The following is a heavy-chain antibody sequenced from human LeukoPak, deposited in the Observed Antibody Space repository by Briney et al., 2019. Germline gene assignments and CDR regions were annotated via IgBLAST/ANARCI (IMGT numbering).Heavy chain of an antibody. J-gene: IGHJ5*02. CDR1: GFTFSPYA. Sequence: GGSLRLSCAASGFTFSPYAMHWVRQAPGKGLGWVALISNDGSNKYYADSVKGRFTISRDNSKNTLDLQMNSLRAEDTAVYYCAKDGFCSGASCYPNHFDPWGQGTLVTVSS. V-gene: IGHV3-30*18. CDR2: ISNDGSNK. D-gene: IGHD2-2*01. CDR3: AKDGFCSGASCYPNHFDP.